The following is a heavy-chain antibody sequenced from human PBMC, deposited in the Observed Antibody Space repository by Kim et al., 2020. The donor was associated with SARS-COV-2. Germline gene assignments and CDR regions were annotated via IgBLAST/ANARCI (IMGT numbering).Heavy chain of an antibody. Sequence: SETLSLTCTVSGYSISIGHYWGWIRQPPGKGLEWIGSVYHTGSTFYNPSLKSRVTISVDTSKKQFSLNLRSVTAADTAVYYCARLQGGALAGTLLDYWG. CDR2: VYHTGST. V-gene: IGHV4-38-2*02. CDR3: ARLQGGALAGTLLDY. J-gene: IGHJ4*01. D-gene: IGHD6-19*01. CDR1: GYSISIGHY.